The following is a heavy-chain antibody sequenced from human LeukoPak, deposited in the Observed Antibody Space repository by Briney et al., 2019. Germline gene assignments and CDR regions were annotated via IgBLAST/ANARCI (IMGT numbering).Heavy chain of an antibody. Sequence: GGSLRLSCAASGYTVSSNYMTWIRQAPGKGLEWVSIIYGSGSTYYADSVKGRFTISRDNSKNTLYLQVNSLRAEDTAVYYCVQVPGGGYWGQGTLVTVSS. V-gene: IGHV3-53*01. CDR2: IYGSGST. CDR1: GYTVSSNY. D-gene: IGHD5-24*01. J-gene: IGHJ4*02. CDR3: VQVPGGGY.